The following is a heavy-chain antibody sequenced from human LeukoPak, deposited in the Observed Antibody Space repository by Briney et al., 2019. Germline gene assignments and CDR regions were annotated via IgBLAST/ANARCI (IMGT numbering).Heavy chain of an antibody. J-gene: IGHJ5*02. CDR1: GGSISSYY. CDR3: ARAPSLTGATFDP. CDR2: IYYSGST. Sequence: PSETLSLACTVSGGSISSYYWSWIRQPPGKGLEWIGYIYYSGSTNYNPSLKSRVTISVDTSKNQFSLKLSSVTAADTAVYYCARAPSLTGATFDPWGQGTLVTVSS. D-gene: IGHD1-20*01. V-gene: IGHV4-59*01.